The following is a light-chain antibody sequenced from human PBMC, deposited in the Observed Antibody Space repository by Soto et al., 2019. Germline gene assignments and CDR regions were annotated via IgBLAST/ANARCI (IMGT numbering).Light chain of an antibody. CDR2: DVS. Sequence: HSALTQPASVSGSPGQSITISCTGTNSDVGDYNSVSWYQHHPGKAPKLIIYDVSNRPSGVSNRFSGSKSGNTASLNISGLQAEDEADYYCSSHTATNTLIFGGGTKVTVL. CDR1: NSDVGDYNS. V-gene: IGLV2-14*03. CDR3: SSHTATNTLI. J-gene: IGLJ2*01.